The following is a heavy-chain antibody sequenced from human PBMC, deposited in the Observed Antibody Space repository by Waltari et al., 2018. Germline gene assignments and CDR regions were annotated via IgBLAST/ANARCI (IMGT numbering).Heavy chain of an antibody. V-gene: IGHV3-7*01. Sequence: EVQLVESGGGLVQPGGSRRLSGAALGFTFSNLWMTWVRQAPGKGLEWVAIIKQDGSEKHYLDSINGRFSISRDNAKNSLYLQMDSLRVGDTAIYYCVRGIGWVFDYWGQGTQVTVSS. D-gene: IGHD6-19*01. CDR1: GFTFSNLW. CDR3: VRGIGWVFDY. J-gene: IGHJ4*02. CDR2: IKQDGSEK.